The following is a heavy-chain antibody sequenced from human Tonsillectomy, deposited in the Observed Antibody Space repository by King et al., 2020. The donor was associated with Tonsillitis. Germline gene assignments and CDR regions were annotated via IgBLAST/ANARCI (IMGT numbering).Heavy chain of an antibody. J-gene: IGHJ4*02. CDR3: ARALAAADDY. CDR1: GFTFSSYA. V-gene: IGHV3-30-3*01. Sequence: VQLVESGGGVVQPGRSLRLSCAASGFTFSSYAMHWVRQAPGKGLELVAVISYDGSNKYYADSVKGRFTISRDNSKNTLYLQMNSLRAEDTAVYYCARALAAADDYWGQGTLVTVSS. D-gene: IGHD6-13*01. CDR2: ISYDGSNK.